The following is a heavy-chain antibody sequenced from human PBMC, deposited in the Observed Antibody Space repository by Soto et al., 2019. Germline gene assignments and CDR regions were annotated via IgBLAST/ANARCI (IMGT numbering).Heavy chain of an antibody. Sequence: GGSLRLSCAASGFILSSSAMSWVRQAPGKGLEWVSAISGSGISTYYADSVKGRFTISRDNAKNTVYLQMNSLRAEDTALYYCAKGPTIFGVVITFEYYYGMDVWGQGTTVTV. CDR1: GFILSSSA. V-gene: IGHV3-23*01. J-gene: IGHJ6*02. D-gene: IGHD3-3*01. CDR3: AKGPTIFGVVITFEYYYGMDV. CDR2: ISGSGIST.